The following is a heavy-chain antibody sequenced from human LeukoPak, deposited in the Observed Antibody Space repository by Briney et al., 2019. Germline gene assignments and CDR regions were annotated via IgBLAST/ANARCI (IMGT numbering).Heavy chain of an antibody. D-gene: IGHD4-17*01. CDR1: GFIFDDYG. CDR3: ARAANYGDYALVKYYFDY. J-gene: IGHJ4*02. Sequence: GGSLRLSCAASGFIFDDYGMNWVRQAPGKGLEWVSGINWNGGSTGYADSVKGRFTISRDNAKNSLYLQMNSLRAEDTALYYCARAANYGDYALVKYYFDYWGQGTLVTVSA. CDR2: INWNGGST. V-gene: IGHV3-20*04.